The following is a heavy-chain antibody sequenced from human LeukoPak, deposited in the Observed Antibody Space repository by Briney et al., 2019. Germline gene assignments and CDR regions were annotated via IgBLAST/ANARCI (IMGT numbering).Heavy chain of an antibody. J-gene: IGHJ4*02. CDR2: IKQDGSEK. D-gene: IGHD1-26*01. Sequence: GGSLRLSCAASGFTFSNYWLSWVRQAPGKGLEWVANIKQDGSEKDYVDSVKGRFTISRGNAKNSLYLQMNSLRPEDTSVYYCVRGRGSYFLDYWGQGTLVTVSS. CDR3: VRGRGSYFLDY. V-gene: IGHV3-7*01. CDR1: GFTFSNYW.